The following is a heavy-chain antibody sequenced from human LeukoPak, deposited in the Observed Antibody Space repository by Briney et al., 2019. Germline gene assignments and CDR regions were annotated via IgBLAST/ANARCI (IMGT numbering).Heavy chain of an antibody. D-gene: IGHD2-21*02. CDR3: ARVNCGGDCLNYYYYYYMDV. CDR1: GYTFTSYD. V-gene: IGHV1-18*01. CDR2: ISAYNGNT. Sequence: ASVKVSCKASGYTFTSYDINWVRQATGQGLEWMGWISAYNGNTNYAQKLQGRVTMTTDTSTSTAYMELRSLRSDDTAVYYCARVNCGGDCLNYYYYYYMDVWGKGTTVTVSS. J-gene: IGHJ6*03.